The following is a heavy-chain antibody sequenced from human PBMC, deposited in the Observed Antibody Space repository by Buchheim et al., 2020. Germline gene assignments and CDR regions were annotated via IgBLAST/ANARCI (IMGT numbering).Heavy chain of an antibody. CDR1: GDSISGSDW. Sequence: QVQLQESGPGLVKSSGTLSLTCAVFGDSISGSDWWSWVRQPPGKGLQWIGEVYHSGHTNYNPSLESRVTISVDKSKNQFSLKLTSVTAADTAVYYCAKSGEDCSGTSCYSYWGQGNL. CDR3: AKSGEDCSGTSCYSY. J-gene: IGHJ4*02. CDR2: VYHSGHT. D-gene: IGHD2-15*01. V-gene: IGHV4-4*02.